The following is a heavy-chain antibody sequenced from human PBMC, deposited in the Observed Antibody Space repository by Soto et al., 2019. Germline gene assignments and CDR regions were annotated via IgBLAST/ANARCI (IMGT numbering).Heavy chain of an antibody. V-gene: IGHV3-23*01. Sequence: GGSLRLSCAASGFTFSSYAMSWVRQAPGKGLEWVSAISGSGGSTYYADSVKGRFTISRDNSKNTLYLQMNSLRAEDTAVYYCAKGWEMWIQLWSLFDYWGQGTLVTVSS. CDR3: AKGWEMWIQLWSLFDY. CDR1: GFTFSSYA. J-gene: IGHJ4*02. CDR2: ISGSGGST. D-gene: IGHD5-18*01.